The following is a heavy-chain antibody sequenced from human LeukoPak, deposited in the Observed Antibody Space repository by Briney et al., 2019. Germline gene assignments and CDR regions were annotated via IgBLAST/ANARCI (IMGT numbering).Heavy chain of an antibody. Sequence: GGSLRLSCAASGFTFSSYSMNWVRQAPGKGLEWVSFISSSSSYIYYADSVKGRFTISRDNAKNSLYLQMNSLRAEDTAVYYCARDRAIFGVVTYYYYYGMDVWGQGTTVPSP. CDR3: ARDRAIFGVVTYYYYYGMDV. D-gene: IGHD3-3*01. CDR1: GFTFSSYS. V-gene: IGHV3-21*01. CDR2: ISSSSSYI. J-gene: IGHJ6*02.